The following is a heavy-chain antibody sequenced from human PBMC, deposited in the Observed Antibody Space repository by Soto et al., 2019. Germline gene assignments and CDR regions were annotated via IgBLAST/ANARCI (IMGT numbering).Heavy chain of an antibody. Sequence: QVQLVESRGGVVQPGRSRRLSCAASGFTFSSYGMHWVRQAPGKGLEWVAVISYDGSNKYYADSVKGRFTISRDNSKNTLYLQMNFLRAEDTAVYYCAKDGALWSGFYIGADDAFDIWGQGTVVTVSS. D-gene: IGHD3-3*01. J-gene: IGHJ3*02. CDR1: GFTFSSYG. V-gene: IGHV3-30*18. CDR3: AKDGALWSGFYIGADDAFDI. CDR2: ISYDGSNK.